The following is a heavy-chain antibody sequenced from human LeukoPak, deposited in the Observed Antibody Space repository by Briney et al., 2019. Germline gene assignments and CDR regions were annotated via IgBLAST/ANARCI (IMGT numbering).Heavy chain of an antibody. D-gene: IGHD3-16*02. CDR3: ARGGNYVWGSYRYTEVDY. V-gene: IGHV3-21*01. CDR1: GFTFSSYG. Sequence: GGSLRLSCAASGFTFSSYGMSWVRQAPGKGLEWVSSISSSSSYIYYADSVKGRFTISRDNAKNSLYLQMNSLRAEDTAVYYCARGGNYVWGSYRYTEVDYWGQGTLVTVSS. CDR2: ISSSSSYI. J-gene: IGHJ4*02.